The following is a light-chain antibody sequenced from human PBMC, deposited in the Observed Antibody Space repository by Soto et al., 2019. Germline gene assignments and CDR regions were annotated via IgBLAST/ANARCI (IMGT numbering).Light chain of an antibody. CDR3: QQRSNWPSIT. V-gene: IGKV3-11*01. Sequence: EIVMTQSPATLSVSPGERATLSCRASQSVSSNLAWYQQKPGQAPRLLIYGASNRATGIPDRFSGSGSGTDFTLTISSLEPEDFAVYHCQQRSNWPSITFGQGTRLEL. J-gene: IGKJ5*01. CDR2: GAS. CDR1: QSVSSN.